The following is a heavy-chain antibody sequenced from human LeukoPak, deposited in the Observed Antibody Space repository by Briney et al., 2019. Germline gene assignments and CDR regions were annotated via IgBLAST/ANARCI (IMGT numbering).Heavy chain of an antibody. Sequence: ASVKVSCKASGYTFSAYYINWVRQAPGQGLEWMGWINPNSGGTNYAQKFQGRVTMTRDTSISTAYMELSRLRSDDTAVYYCARVSSGRRDYYYMDVWGKGTTVTVSS. CDR1: GYTFSAYY. D-gene: IGHD6-19*01. V-gene: IGHV1-2*02. CDR2: INPNSGGT. CDR3: ARVSSGRRDYYYMDV. J-gene: IGHJ6*03.